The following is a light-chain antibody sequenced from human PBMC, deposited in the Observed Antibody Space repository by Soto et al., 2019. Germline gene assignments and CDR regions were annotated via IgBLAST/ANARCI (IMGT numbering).Light chain of an antibody. CDR1: QGISSA. CDR2: DAS. CDR3: QQFNNYRIT. V-gene: IGKV1D-13*01. Sequence: AIQLTQSPSSLSASVGDRVTITCRASQGISSALAWYQQKPGKAPKLLIYDASSLESGVPSRFSGSGSGTDFTLTISSVQPEDFATYYCQQFNNYRITFGQGTRLENK. J-gene: IGKJ5*01.